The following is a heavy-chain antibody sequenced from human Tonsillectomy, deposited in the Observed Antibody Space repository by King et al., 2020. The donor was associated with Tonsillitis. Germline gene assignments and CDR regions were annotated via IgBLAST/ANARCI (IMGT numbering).Heavy chain of an antibody. Sequence: QMQLQESGPGLVKPSQTLSLTCSVSGGSISSGSYYWSWIRQPAGKGLECIGRIYTSGNTIYNPSLKSRVTISVDTSESQFSLRLTSVTAADTAVYYCARDLGYGFDSWGQGTLVTVSS. CDR2: IYTSGNT. CDR1: GGSISSGSYY. V-gene: IGHV4-61*02. J-gene: IGHJ4*02. D-gene: IGHD1-1*01. CDR3: ARDLGYGFDS.